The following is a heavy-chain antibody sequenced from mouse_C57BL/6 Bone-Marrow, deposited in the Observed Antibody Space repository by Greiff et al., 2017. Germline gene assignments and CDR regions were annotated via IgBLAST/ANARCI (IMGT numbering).Heavy chain of an antibody. Sequence: EVNLVASGGGLVQPGGSLKLSCAASGFTFSDYGMAWVRQAPRKGPEWVAFISNLAYSIYYADTVTGRFTISRENAKNTLYLEMSSLRSEDTAMYYCARQFRDGFAYWGQGTLVTVSA. CDR3: ARQFRDGFAY. J-gene: IGHJ3*01. V-gene: IGHV5-15*01. CDR1: GFTFSDYG. CDR2: ISNLAYSI. D-gene: IGHD3-3*01.